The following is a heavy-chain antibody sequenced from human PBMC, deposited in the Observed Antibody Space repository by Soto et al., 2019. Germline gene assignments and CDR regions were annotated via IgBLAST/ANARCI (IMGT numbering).Heavy chain of an antibody. CDR2: ISGSVGST. J-gene: IGHJ5*02. CDR3: AKLRYYDFWSGENWFDP. D-gene: IGHD3-3*01. Sequence: RGSLRLSCAASGFTFSTFAMSWVRQAPGKGLEWVSFISGSVGSTSYADPVKGRFTISRDTSENMLYLQMNSLRLEDTAVCYCAKLRYYDFWSGENWFDPWGQGTLVTVSS. V-gene: IGHV3-23*01. CDR1: GFTFSTFA.